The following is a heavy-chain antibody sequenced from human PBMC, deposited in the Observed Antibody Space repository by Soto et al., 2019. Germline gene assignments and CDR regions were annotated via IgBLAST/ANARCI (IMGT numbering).Heavy chain of an antibody. CDR2: IYWDDDK. D-gene: IGHD6-19*01. V-gene: IGHV2-5*02. CDR1: GFSLSTSGVG. J-gene: IGHJ4*02. Sequence: QITLKESGPTLVKPTQTLTLTCTFSGFSLSTSGVGVGWIRQPPGKALEWLALIYWDDDKRYSPSLKSRLTITKETSKNQVVLKMTNMDPVDTATYYCAHRLEQQWLDSYFDYWGQGTLVTVSS. CDR3: AHRLEQQWLDSYFDY.